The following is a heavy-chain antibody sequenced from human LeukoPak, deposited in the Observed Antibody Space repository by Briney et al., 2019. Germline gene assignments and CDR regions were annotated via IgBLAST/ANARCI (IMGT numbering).Heavy chain of an antibody. D-gene: IGHD2-15*01. Sequence: GGSLRLSCAASGFAFSNYGMNWVRQAPGKGLEWVSGISGSGGSTYYADSVKGRFTISRDNSKNTLYLQMNSLRAEDTAVYYCAKRSTLRHFDYWGQGTLVTVSS. CDR3: AKRSTLRHFDY. J-gene: IGHJ4*02. V-gene: IGHV3-23*01. CDR2: ISGSGGST. CDR1: GFAFSNYG.